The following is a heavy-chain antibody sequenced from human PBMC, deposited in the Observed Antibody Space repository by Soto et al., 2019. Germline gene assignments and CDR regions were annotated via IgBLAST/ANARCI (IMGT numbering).Heavy chain of an antibody. J-gene: IGHJ6*02. V-gene: IGHV3-66*01. CDR3: APTVMGVTFYYYYYGMDV. CDR2: IFYGGST. CDR1: GFTVSTNY. Sequence: EVQLVESGGGLVQPGGSLRLSCAASGFTVSTNYMTWVRLAPGKGLEWVSVIFYGGSTDYADSVKGRFTISRDNSKNTLYLKMNSLRAEGTAVYYCAPTVMGVTFYYYYYGMDVWGQGTTVTVSS. D-gene: IGHD1-26*01.